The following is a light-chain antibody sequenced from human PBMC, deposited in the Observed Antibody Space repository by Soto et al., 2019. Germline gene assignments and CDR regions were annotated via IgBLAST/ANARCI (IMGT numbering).Light chain of an antibody. V-gene: IGKV3-15*01. CDR1: QSVSTN. CDR3: QQYNNWART. Sequence: VLTQPPATLSVSPGASATLSCRASQSVSTNLAWYQQKPGQVPRVLIYGASTRATEIPARFSGSGSGTEFTLTISSLQSADFAVYFCQQYNNWARTFGQGTKVDIK. CDR2: GAS. J-gene: IGKJ1*01.